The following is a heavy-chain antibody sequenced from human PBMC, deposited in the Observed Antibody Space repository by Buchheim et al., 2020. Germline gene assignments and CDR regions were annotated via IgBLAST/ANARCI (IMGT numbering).Heavy chain of an antibody. Sequence: EVQLLESGGGLVQPGGSLRLSCAASGFTFSSYAMSWVRQAPGKGLEWVSAISGSGGSTYYADSVKGRFTISRDNSKNTLYLQMNSLRAEDTAVYYCATANRKQWLVIYYYYGMDVWGQGTT. D-gene: IGHD6-19*01. CDR3: ATANRKQWLVIYYYYGMDV. CDR1: GFTFSSYA. V-gene: IGHV3-23*01. J-gene: IGHJ6*02. CDR2: ISGSGGST.